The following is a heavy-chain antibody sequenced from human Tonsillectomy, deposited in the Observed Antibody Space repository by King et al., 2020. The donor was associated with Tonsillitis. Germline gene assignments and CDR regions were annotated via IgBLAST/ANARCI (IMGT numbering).Heavy chain of an antibody. J-gene: IGHJ4*02. Sequence: VQSGGSLRLSCAASGFTFSNYAMSWVRQAPGKGLEYVSTVSSWGGSKYFADSVRGRFSISRDNSKNTLYLQMNSLTADDTAVYYCAKDVGSGPITIFGVGTFDFWGLGTLVTVSS. D-gene: IGHD3-3*01. CDR3: AKDVGSGPITIFGVGTFDF. V-gene: IGHV3-23*01. CDR1: GFTFSNYA. CDR2: VSSWGGSK.